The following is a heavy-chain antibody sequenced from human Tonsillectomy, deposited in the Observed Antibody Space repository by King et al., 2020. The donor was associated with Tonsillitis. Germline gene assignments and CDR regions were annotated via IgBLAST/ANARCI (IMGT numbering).Heavy chain of an antibody. Sequence: VQLQESGPGLVKSSETLSLTCTVSGGSISSYYWSWIRQPAGKGLEWIGRIYSSGSTNYNPSLKSRVTMSVDTSKNQFSLKLSSVTAADTAGYYCARAEADYDRNWFFDLWGRGTLVTVSS. V-gene: IGHV4-4*07. CDR1: GGSISSYY. J-gene: IGHJ2*01. D-gene: IGHD4-17*01. CDR3: ARAEADYDRNWFFDL. CDR2: IYSSGST.